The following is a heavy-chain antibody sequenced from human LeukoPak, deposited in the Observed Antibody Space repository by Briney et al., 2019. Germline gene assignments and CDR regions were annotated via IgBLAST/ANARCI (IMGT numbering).Heavy chain of an antibody. Sequence: PGGSLRLSCAASGFTFSSYGMHWVRQAPGKGLEWVAVIWYDGSNKYYADSVKGRFTISRDNSKNTLYLQMNSLRAEDTAVYYCARDYYDSSGSFPLDYWGQGTLVTVSS. J-gene: IGHJ4*02. CDR1: GFTFSSYG. CDR3: ARDYYDSSGSFPLDY. CDR2: IWYDGSNK. D-gene: IGHD3-22*01. V-gene: IGHV3-33*01.